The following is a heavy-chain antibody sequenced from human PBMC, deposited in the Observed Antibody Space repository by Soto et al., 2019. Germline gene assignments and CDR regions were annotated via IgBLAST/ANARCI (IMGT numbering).Heavy chain of an antibody. Sequence: PVGSLRLSCASSVFTFSSYSMNCVRHSPGKWLEWVSSISSSSSYIYYADSVKGRFTISRDNAKNSLYLQMNRLRAEDTAVYYCARDLWDFWRGSHNWFDPWGQGILVTVSS. D-gene: IGHD3-3*01. CDR1: VFTFSSYS. J-gene: IGHJ5*02. CDR3: ARDLWDFWRGSHNWFDP. V-gene: IGHV3-21*01. CDR2: ISSSSSYI.